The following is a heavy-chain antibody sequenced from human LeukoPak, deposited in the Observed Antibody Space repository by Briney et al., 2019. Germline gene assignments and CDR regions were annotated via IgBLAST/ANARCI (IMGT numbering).Heavy chain of an antibody. CDR2: INPNSGGT. J-gene: IGHJ6*03. CDR3: ASLRDPQLASYYYYYMDV. D-gene: IGHD2-2*01. V-gene: IGHV1-2*02. CDR1: GYTFTGYY. Sequence: ASVKVSCKASGYTFTGYYMHWVRQAPGQGLEWMGWINPNSGGTNYAQKFQGRVTMTRDTSISTAYMELSRLRSDDTAVYYCASLRDPQLASYYYYYMDVWGKGTTVTVSS.